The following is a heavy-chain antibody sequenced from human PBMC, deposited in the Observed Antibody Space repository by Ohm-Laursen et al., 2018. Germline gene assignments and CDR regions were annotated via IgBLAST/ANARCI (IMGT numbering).Heavy chain of an antibody. Sequence: ASVKVSCKASGYTFTSYDINWVRQATGQGLEWMGWMNLNSGNTGYAQKFQGRVTMTRDTSISTAYMELSRLRSDDTAVYYCARDVIVVVPAAMPTYYYYGMDVWGQGTTVTVSS. D-gene: IGHD2-2*01. J-gene: IGHJ6*02. CDR2: MNLNSGNT. CDR1: GYTFTSYD. V-gene: IGHV1-8*01. CDR3: ARDVIVVVPAAMPTYYYYGMDV.